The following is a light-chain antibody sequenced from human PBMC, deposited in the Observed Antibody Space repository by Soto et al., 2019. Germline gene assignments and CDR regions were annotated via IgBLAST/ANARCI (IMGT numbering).Light chain of an antibody. CDR2: DVS. Sequence: QSALTQPASVSGSPGQLITISCTGTSSDVGGYNYVSWYQQHPGKAPKLMIYDVSNRPSGVSNRFSGSKSGNTASLTISGLQAEDEADYYCSSYTSSSTLSVFGTGTKLTVL. V-gene: IGLV2-14*01. J-gene: IGLJ1*01. CDR1: SSDVGGYNY. CDR3: SSYTSSSTLSV.